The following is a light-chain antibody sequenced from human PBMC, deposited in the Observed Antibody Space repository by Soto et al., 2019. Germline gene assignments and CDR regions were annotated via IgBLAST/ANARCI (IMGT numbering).Light chain of an antibody. CDR1: QSVSSY. CDR3: QQSYSTPYT. V-gene: IGKV1-39*01. J-gene: IGKJ2*01. CDR2: AAS. Sequence: DIQMTQSPSSLSASVGDRVTITCRASQSVSSYLNWYQQKPGKAPKLLIYAASSLQSGVPSRFSGSGSGTDFTLTISSLQPEDFATHYCQQSYSTPYTFGQGTKLEIK.